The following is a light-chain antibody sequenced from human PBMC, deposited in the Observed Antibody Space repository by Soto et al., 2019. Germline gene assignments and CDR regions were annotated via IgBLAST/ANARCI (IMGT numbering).Light chain of an antibody. CDR2: EVS. J-gene: IGLJ1*01. CDR3: CSSAPESTYV. CDR1: SSDVGAYDS. V-gene: IGLV2-8*01. Sequence: QSVLTQTPSASGSPGQSVTISCTGTSSDVGAYDSVSWYQHHPGKAPKALIYEVSKRPSGVPDRFSGSKSGNTASLTISGLQADDEADYFCCSSAPESTYVCGTGTKVTVL.